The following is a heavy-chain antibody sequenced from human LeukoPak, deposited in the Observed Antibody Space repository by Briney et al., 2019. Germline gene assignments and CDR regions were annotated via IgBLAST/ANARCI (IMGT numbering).Heavy chain of an antibody. D-gene: IGHD2-21*02. CDR1: GYTFTGYY. V-gene: IGHV1-2*02. J-gene: IGHJ4*02. CDR3: ARVSKGYCGGYCYSDY. CDR2: INPNSGGT. Sequence: VKVSCKASGYTFTGYYMHWVRQAPGQGLEWMGWINPNSGGTNYAQKFQGRVTMTRDTSITTAYMDLSSLRSDDTALYYCARVSKGYCGGYCYSDYWGQGTLVTVSS.